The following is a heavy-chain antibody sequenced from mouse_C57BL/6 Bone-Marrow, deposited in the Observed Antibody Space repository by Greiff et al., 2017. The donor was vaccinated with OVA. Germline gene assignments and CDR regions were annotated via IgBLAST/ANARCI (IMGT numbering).Heavy chain of an antibody. D-gene: IGHD1-1*01. CDR1: GYTFTDYN. CDR2: INPNNGGT. Sequence: EVQLQQSGPELVKPGASVKMSCKASGYTFTDYNMHWVKQSHGKSLEWIGYINPNNGGTSYNQKFKGKATLTVNKSSSTAYMELRSLTSEDSAVYYCANPSYYYGSSFHWYFDVWGTGTTVTVSS. V-gene: IGHV1-22*01. J-gene: IGHJ1*03. CDR3: ANPSYYYGSSFHWYFDV.